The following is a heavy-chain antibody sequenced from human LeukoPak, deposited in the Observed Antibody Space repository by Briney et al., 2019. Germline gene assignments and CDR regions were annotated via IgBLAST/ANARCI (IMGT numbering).Heavy chain of an antibody. D-gene: IGHD2-2*01. CDR2: INTNTGNP. Sequence: GASVKISCKTSGYSFTNYTMNWVRQAPGQGLEWMGWINTNTGNPTYAQGFTGRFVFSLDTSVSTAYLQISSLKAEDTAVYYCAKQGPGYCGGTSCYGVDYWGQGTLVTVSS. J-gene: IGHJ4*02. CDR1: GYSFTNYT. CDR3: AKQGPGYCGGTSCYGVDY. V-gene: IGHV7-4-1*02.